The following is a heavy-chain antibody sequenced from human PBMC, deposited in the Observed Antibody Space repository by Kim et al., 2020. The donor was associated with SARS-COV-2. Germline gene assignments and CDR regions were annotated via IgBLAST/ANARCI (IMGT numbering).Heavy chain of an antibody. Sequence: GGSLRLSCAASGFTLSSYWMHWVRQVPGKGLLWVSRIDPDGGITAYADSVEGRFTVSRDNTRSTLYLQMNSLRAEDTAVYFCARDKLGIVNAFDIWGQGTMVTVSS. V-gene: IGHV3-74*01. CDR3: ARDKLGIVNAFDI. J-gene: IGHJ3*02. CDR2: IDPDGGIT. D-gene: IGHD7-27*01. CDR1: GFTLSSYW.